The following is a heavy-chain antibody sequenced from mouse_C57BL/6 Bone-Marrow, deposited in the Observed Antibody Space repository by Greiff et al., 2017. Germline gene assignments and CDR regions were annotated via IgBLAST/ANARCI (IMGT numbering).Heavy chain of an antibody. V-gene: IGHV14-4*01. CDR2: IDPENGDT. CDR1: GFNIKDDY. J-gene: IGHJ2*01. D-gene: IGHD1-1*02. Sequence: EVKLVESGAELVRPGASVKLSCTASGFNIKDDYMHWVKQRPEQGLEWIGWIDPENGDTEYDSKFQGKATITADTSSNTAYLLLSSLSSEDTAVYCCTTDGGYYVDYWGQGTTLTVSS. CDR3: TTDGGYYVDY.